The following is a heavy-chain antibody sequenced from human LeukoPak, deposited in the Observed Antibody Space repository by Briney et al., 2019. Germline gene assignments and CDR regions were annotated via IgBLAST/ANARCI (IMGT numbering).Heavy chain of an antibody. J-gene: IGHJ4*02. Sequence: TGGSLRLSCAASGFTFSSYWMSWVRQAPGKGLEWVANIRQDGSEKYYVDSVKGRFTISRDNAKNSLYLQMNSLRAEDTAVYYGARDVGELRWFGELSTTSDYWGQGTLVTVSS. D-gene: IGHD3-10*01. CDR1: GFTFSSYW. CDR3: ARDVGELRWFGELSTTSDY. CDR2: IRQDGSEK. V-gene: IGHV3-7*01.